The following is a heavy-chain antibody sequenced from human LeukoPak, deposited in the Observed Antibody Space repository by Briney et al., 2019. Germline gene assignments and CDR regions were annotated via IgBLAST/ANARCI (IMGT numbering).Heavy chain of an antibody. V-gene: IGHV4-59*01. CDR2: VYHSGST. Sequence: KTSETLSLTCTVSGVSINSYYWSWIRQPPGEGLEWIGYVYHSGSTNYNSSLKSRVTISLDTSKTQFSLRLSSVTAADTAVYYCASQLGGTTFHWGQGALVTVSS. D-gene: IGHD1-1*01. CDR1: GVSINSYY. J-gene: IGHJ4*02. CDR3: ASQLGGTTFH.